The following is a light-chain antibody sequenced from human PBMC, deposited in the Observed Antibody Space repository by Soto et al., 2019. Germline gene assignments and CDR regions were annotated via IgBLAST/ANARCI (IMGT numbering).Light chain of an antibody. J-gene: IGKJ2*01. CDR1: QSISKW. V-gene: IGKV1-5*01. CDR3: QQGHSTPYT. Sequence: DIQMTQSPSTLSASVGDRVTITCRASQSISKWVGWYKQKRGRAPKLLIFDASSLDSGVPSRFSGSGSGTEFTLTMSGLQPEDFATYYCQQGHSTPYTFGQGTKVEIK. CDR2: DAS.